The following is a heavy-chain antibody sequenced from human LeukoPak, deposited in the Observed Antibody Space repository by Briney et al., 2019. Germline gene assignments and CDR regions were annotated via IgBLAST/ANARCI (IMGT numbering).Heavy chain of an antibody. D-gene: IGHD2-15*01. V-gene: IGHV1-2*02. CDR3: ARGFRTGDMTTFAH. J-gene: IGHJ4*02. CDR2: IYSNNGGT. CDR1: GYTFTGYY. Sequence: ASVKDSCKASGYTFTGYYIHWVRQAPGQGLEWMGWIYSNNGGTDYAQKFQGRVTMTRDTSISTAYMEVSRVRSDDAAVYYCARGFRTGDMTTFAHWGQGTLVTVSS.